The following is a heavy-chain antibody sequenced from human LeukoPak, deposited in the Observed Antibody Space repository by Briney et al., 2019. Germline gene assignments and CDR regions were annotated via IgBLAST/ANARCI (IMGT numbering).Heavy chain of an antibody. CDR1: GYTLTELS. CDR2: FDPEDGET. D-gene: IGHD4-17*01. J-gene: IGHJ5*02. Sequence: ASVKVSCKVSGYTLTELSMHWVRQAPGKGLEWTGGFDPEDGETIYAQKFQGRVTMTEDTSTDTAYMELSSLRSEDTAVYYCATLSSDYGDSWFDPWGQGTLVTVSS. CDR3: ATLSSDYGDSWFDP. V-gene: IGHV1-24*01.